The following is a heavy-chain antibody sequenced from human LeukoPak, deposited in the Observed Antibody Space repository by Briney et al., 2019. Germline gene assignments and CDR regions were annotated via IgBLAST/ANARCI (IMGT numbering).Heavy chain of an antibody. CDR1: GFTFSSYE. Sequence: GGSLRLSCAASGFTFSSYEMNWVRQAPGKGLEWVSYISSSGSTIYYADSVKGRFTISRDNAKNTLYLQMNSLRAEDTAVYYCARARGLGYGDDVRWFDPWGQGTLVTVSS. V-gene: IGHV3-48*03. CDR2: ISSSGSTI. D-gene: IGHD4-17*01. CDR3: ARARGLGYGDDVRWFDP. J-gene: IGHJ5*02.